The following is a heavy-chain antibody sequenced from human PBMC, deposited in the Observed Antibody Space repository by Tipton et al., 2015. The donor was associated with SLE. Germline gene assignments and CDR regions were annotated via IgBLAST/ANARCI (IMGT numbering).Heavy chain of an antibody. V-gene: IGHV4-39*07. CDR3: AREVNVVSDSDAFDI. CDR2: IFYSGTT. Sequence: LRLSCTISGGSVSNSYYYWGWIRQPPGKGLEWIWSIFYSGTTDYNPSLKSPVTISVETSKNQFSLRLRSVTAADTAVYYCAREVNVVSDSDAFDIWGRGTMVTVSS. D-gene: IGHD2-21*01. J-gene: IGHJ3*02. CDR1: GGSVSNSYYY.